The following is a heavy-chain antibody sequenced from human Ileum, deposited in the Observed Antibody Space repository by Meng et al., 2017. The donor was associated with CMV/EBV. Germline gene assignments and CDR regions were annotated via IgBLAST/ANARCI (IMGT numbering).Heavy chain of an antibody. Sequence: SGYTFTGHYRHWVRQAPGQGLEWMGWFNPSSGGAKYAQKFQGRVTMTGDPSITTAYMELDRLRFDDTAVYYCARDRDIKVLIFLEYDYWGQGTLVTVSS. V-gene: IGHV1-2*02. CDR1: GYTFTGHY. J-gene: IGHJ4*02. CDR2: FNPSSGGA. D-gene: IGHD3-3*01. CDR3: ARDRDIKVLIFLEYDY.